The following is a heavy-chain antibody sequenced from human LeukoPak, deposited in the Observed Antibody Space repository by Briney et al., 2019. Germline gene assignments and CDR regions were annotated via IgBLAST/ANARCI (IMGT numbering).Heavy chain of an antibody. J-gene: IGHJ4*02. CDR2: INPNRGET. CDR1: GYTFTAYL. CDR3: ARVGVGQKLALRFFDY. Sequence: ASVKVSCEASGYTFTAYLLHWVRQAPGQGLEWMGWINPNRGETDYAQNFQGRVILTRDTSLNTAYMELSRLRSDDTAVYYCARVGVGQKLALRFFDYWGQGTLVTVSS. V-gene: IGHV1-2*02.